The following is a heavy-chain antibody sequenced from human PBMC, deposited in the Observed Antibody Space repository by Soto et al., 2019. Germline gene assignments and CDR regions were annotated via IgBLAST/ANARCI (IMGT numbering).Heavy chain of an antibody. D-gene: IGHD2-21*02. CDR2: ISYDGSNK. J-gene: IGHJ3*02. Sequence: LRLSCAASGFTFSSYGMHWVRQAPGKGLEWVAVISYDGSNKYYADSVKGRFTISRDNSKNTLYLQMNSLRAEDTAVYYCAKDGCGGDCLDAFDIWGQGTMVTVSS. CDR1: GFTFSSYG. V-gene: IGHV3-30*18. CDR3: AKDGCGGDCLDAFDI.